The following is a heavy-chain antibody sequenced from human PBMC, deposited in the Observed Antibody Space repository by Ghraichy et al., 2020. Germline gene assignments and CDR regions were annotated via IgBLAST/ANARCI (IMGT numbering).Heavy chain of an antibody. J-gene: IGHJ3*02. D-gene: IGHD2-21*02. CDR1: GFTFGRYW. CDR3: ARDLWVTAPGI. V-gene: IGHV3-7*01. Sequence: GESLNISCAASGFTFGRYWMTWVHQAPGKGLECVANIKHDGSEKYYVDSVKGRFTISRDNAKNSLYLQMNSLRAEDTAVYYCARDLWVTAPGIWGQGTMVTVSS. CDR2: IKHDGSEK.